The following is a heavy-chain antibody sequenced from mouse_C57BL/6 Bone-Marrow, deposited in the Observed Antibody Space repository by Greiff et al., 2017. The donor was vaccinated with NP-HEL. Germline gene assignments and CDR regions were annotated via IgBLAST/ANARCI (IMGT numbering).Heavy chain of an antibody. CDR3: ATTVVPYWYFDV. D-gene: IGHD1-1*01. CDR1: GYTFTDYN. V-gene: IGHV1-18*01. CDR2: INPNNGGT. J-gene: IGHJ1*03. Sequence: VQLKQSGPELVKPGASVKIPCKASGYTFTDYNMDWVKQSHGKSLEWIGDINPNNGGTIYNQKFKGKATLTVDKSSSTAYMELRSLTSEDTAVYYCATTVVPYWYFDVWGTGTTVTVSS.